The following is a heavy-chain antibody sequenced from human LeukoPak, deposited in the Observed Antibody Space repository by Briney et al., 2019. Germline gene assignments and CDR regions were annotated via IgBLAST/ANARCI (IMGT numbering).Heavy chain of an antibody. CDR1: GGSISSSSYY. CDR3: AVTISSTSCYYIGY. CDR2: IYYSGST. J-gene: IGHJ4*02. V-gene: IGHV4-39*01. D-gene: IGHD2-2*01. Sequence: ASETLSLTCTVSGGSISSSSYYWGWIRQPPGKGLEWIGSIYYSGSTYYNPSLKSRVTISVDTSKNQFSLKLSSVTAADTAVYYCAVTISSTSCYYIGYWGQGTLVTVSS.